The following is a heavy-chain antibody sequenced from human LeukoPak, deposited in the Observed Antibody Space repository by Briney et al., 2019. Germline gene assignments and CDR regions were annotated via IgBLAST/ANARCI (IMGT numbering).Heavy chain of an antibody. CDR2: INPSGGST. V-gene: IGHV1-46*01. CDR3: ARDNSVEDNAWWFDP. Sequence: GASVEVSCKASGYTFTSYYMHWVRQAPGQGLEWMGIINPSGGSTSYAQKFQGRVTMTRDMSTSTDYMELSSLRSEDTAVYYCARDNSVEDNAWWFDPWGQGTLVTVSS. CDR1: GYTFTSYY. D-gene: IGHD4-23*01. J-gene: IGHJ5*02.